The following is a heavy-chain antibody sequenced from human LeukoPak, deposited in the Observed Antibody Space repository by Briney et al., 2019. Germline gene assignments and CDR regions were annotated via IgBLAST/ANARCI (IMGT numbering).Heavy chain of an antibody. D-gene: IGHD3-16*01. Sequence: GGSLTLSCAASGFIFSGYWMNWVRQAPGKGLEWVSYISSSSSTIYYADSVKGRFTISRDNAKNSLYLQMNSLRAEDTAVYYCARDNHLGDNGMDVWGQGTTVTVSS. CDR3: ARDNHLGDNGMDV. CDR2: ISSSSSTI. CDR1: GFIFSGYW. J-gene: IGHJ6*02. V-gene: IGHV3-48*04.